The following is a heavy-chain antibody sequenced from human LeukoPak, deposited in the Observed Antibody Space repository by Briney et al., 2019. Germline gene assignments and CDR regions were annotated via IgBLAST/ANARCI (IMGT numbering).Heavy chain of an antibody. Sequence: PGGSLRLSCAASGFAFRTYEMSWVRQAPGKGLEWVANIEPDGSEKYYVDSVKGRFTISRDNAKNSLYLQMNRLRADDTAVYYCVPHAGTVGYWGQGTLVTVSS. J-gene: IGHJ4*02. V-gene: IGHV3-7*02. CDR2: IEPDGSEK. CDR1: GFAFRTYE. D-gene: IGHD1-26*01. CDR3: VPHAGTVGY.